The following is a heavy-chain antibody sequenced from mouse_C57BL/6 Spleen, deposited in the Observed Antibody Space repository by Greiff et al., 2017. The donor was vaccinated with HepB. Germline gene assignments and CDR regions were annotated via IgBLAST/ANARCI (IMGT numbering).Heavy chain of an antibody. V-gene: IGHV1-81*01. CDR1: GYTFTSYG. D-gene: IGHD2-3*01. CDR3: ADGGYYPPLDY. CDR2: IYPRSGNT. J-gene: IGHJ2*01. Sequence: QVQLQQSGAELARPGASVKLSCKASGYTFTSYGISWVKQRTGQGLEWIGEIYPRSGNTYYNEKFKGKATLTADKYSSTAYMELRSRTSEDSAVYVCADGGYYPPLDYWGQGTTLTVSS.